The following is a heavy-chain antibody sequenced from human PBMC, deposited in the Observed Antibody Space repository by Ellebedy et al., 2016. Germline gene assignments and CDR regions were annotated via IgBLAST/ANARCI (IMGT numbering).Heavy chain of an antibody. CDR3: ARLIYGSGSYYNYYFDY. Sequence: GGSLRLSCAASGFTFSSYSMNWVRQAPGKGLEWVSSISSSSYIYYADSVKGRFTISRDNAKNSLYLQMNSLRAEDTAVYYCARLIYGSGSYYNYYFDYWGQGTLVTVSS. J-gene: IGHJ4*02. CDR2: ISSSSYI. D-gene: IGHD3-10*01. V-gene: IGHV3-21*01. CDR1: GFTFSSYS.